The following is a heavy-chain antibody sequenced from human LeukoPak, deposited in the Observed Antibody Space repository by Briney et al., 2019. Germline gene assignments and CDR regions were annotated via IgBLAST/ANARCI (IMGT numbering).Heavy chain of an antibody. D-gene: IGHD6-6*01. V-gene: IGHV1-18*01. J-gene: IGHJ4*02. CDR2: ISAYNGNT. Sequence: ASVKVSCKASGYTFTSYGISWVRQAPGQGLEWMGWISAYNGNTNYAQKLQGRVTMTADTSTSTAYMELRSLRSDDTAVYYCARVSSPSEGDPIGYWGQGTLVTVSS. CDR1: GYTFTSYG. CDR3: ARVSSPSEGDPIGY.